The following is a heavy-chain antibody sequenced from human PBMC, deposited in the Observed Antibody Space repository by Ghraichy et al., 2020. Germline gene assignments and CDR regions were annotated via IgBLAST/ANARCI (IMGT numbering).Heavy chain of an antibody. V-gene: IGHV1-18*01. CDR2: ISAYNGNT. J-gene: IGHJ4*02. CDR3: ARNPQVMITFGGVIVNYFDY. CDR1: GYTFTSYG. D-gene: IGHD3-16*02. Sequence: ASVKVSCKASGYTFTSYGISWVRQAPGQGLEWMGWISAYNGNTNYAQKLQGRVTMTTDTSTSTVYMELRSLRSDDTAVYYCARNPQVMITFGGVIVNYFDYWGQGTLVTVSS.